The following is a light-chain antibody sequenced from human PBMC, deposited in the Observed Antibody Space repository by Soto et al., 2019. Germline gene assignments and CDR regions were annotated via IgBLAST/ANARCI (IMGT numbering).Light chain of an antibody. J-gene: IGLJ1*01. CDR1: SSDVGGHNY. Sequence: QSVLTQPPSASGAPGQSVTISCTGTSSDVGGHNYVSWYQQHPGKAPKLIIYEVTKRPSGVPDRFSGSKSGNTASLTVSGLQAEDEADYYCSSYGGSSNYVFGTGTKSPS. CDR2: EVT. CDR3: SSYGGSSNYV. V-gene: IGLV2-8*01.